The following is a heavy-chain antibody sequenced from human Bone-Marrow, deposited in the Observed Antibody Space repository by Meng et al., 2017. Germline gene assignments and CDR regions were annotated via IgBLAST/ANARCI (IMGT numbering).Heavy chain of an antibody. D-gene: IGHD4-17*01. CDR2: ISSSGSNI. J-gene: IGHJ3*02. CDR1: GFTFSSYE. V-gene: IGHV3-48*03. CDR3: ARAGNYGDYGDDAIDI. Sequence: GESLKISCAASGFTFSSYEMNWVRQAPGKGLEWVSYISSSGSNIYYADSVKGRFTISRDKAKNSLYLQMNSQRAEDKAVYYCARAGNYGDYGDDAIDIWGQGTMVTVSS.